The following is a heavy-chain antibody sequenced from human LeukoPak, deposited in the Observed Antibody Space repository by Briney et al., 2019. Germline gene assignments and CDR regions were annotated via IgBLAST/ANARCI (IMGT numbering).Heavy chain of an antibody. D-gene: IGHD3-22*01. CDR2: ISTYNGNT. J-gene: IGHJ4*02. CDR1: GGTFSSYA. CDR3: ARVKMIGLRD. Sequence: ASVKVSCKASGGTFSSYAISWVRQAPGQGLEWMGWISTYNGNTKYAQKLQGRVTMTTDTSTSTAYMELRSLRSDDTAAYYCARVKMIGLRDWGQGTLVTVSS. V-gene: IGHV1-18*01.